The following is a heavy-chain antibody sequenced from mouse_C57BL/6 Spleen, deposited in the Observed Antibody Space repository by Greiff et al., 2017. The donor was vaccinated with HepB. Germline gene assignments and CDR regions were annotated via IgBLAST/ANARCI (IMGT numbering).Heavy chain of an antibody. CDR2: ISGGGGNT. Sequence: EVKVVESGGGLVKPGGSLKLSCAASGFTFSSYTMSWVRQTPEKRLEWVATISGGGGNTYYPDSVKGRFTISRDNAKNTLYLQMSSLRSEDTALYYCARRRGYGNYFDYWGQGTTLTVSS. CDR3: ARRRGYGNYFDY. CDR1: GFTFSSYT. J-gene: IGHJ2*01. D-gene: IGHD2-1*01. V-gene: IGHV5-9*01.